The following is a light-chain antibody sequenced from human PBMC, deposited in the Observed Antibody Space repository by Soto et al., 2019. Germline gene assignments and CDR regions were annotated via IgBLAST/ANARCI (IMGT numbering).Light chain of an antibody. CDR3: CSYAGTYTYV. Sequence: QSALTQPRSVSGSPGRSVTISCTGTSSDVGSYTYVSWYQQHPGKAPKLMIYDVSRRPSGVPDRFSGSKSGNTASLTISGLQAEDEADYYCCSYAGTYTYVFGTGTKLTGL. J-gene: IGLJ1*01. V-gene: IGLV2-11*01. CDR1: SSDVGSYTY. CDR2: DVS.